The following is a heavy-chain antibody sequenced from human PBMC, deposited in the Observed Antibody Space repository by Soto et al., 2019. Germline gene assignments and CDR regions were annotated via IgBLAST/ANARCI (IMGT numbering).Heavy chain of an antibody. D-gene: IGHD3-9*01. J-gene: IGHJ6*02. Sequence: SGPTLVNPTQTLTLTCTFSGFSLSTSGVDVGWIRQPTGKTLEWRALISWNDDKRYSPSLKSRLTITKDTSKNQVVLTMTNMDPVDTATYYCSHSLLYYDIFTGYYYYYGMDVWGQGTTVTVSS. V-gene: IGHV2-5*01. CDR2: ISWNDDK. CDR1: GFSLSTSGVD. CDR3: SHSLLYYDIFTGYYYYYGMDV.